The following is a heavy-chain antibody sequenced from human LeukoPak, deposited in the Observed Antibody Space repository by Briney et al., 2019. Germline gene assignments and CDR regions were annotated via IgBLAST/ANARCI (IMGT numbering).Heavy chain of an antibody. D-gene: IGHD1-26*01. V-gene: IGHV1-18*01. CDR3: ARDIPYSGSYYFPYYYYGMDV. CDR2: ISAYNGNT. Sequence: SVKVSCKASGYTFTSYGISWVRQAPGQGLEWMGWISAYNGNTNYAQKLQGRVTTTTDTSTSTAYMELRSLRSDDTAVYYCARDIPYSGSYYFPYYYYGMDVWGQGTTVTVSS. CDR1: GYTFTSYG. J-gene: IGHJ6*02.